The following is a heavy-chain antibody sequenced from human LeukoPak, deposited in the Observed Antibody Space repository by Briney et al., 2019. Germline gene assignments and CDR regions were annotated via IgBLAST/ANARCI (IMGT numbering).Heavy chain of an antibody. CDR2: IYYSGST. CDR1: GGSISSGDYY. Sequence: SETLSLTCTVSGGSISSGDYYWSWIRQPPGKGLEWIGYIYYSGSTYYNPSLKSRVTISVDTSKNQFSLKLSSVTAADTAVYYCATIVVVAATLGVSDAFDIWGQGTMVTVSS. D-gene: IGHD2-15*01. V-gene: IGHV4-30-4*01. CDR3: ATIVVVAATLGVSDAFDI. J-gene: IGHJ3*02.